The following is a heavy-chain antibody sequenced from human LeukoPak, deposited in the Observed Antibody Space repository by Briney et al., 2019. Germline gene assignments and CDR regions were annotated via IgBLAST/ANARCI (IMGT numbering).Heavy chain of an antibody. D-gene: IGHD5-18*01. Sequence: PSETLSLTCTVSGGSISSGGYYWSWIRQHPGKGLEWIGYIYYSGSTYYNPSLKSRVTISVDTSKNQFSLKLSSVTAADTAVYYCARESGRIQLWSEFDYWGQGTLVTVSS. J-gene: IGHJ4*02. CDR1: GGSISSGGYY. CDR3: ARESGRIQLWSEFDY. V-gene: IGHV4-31*03. CDR2: IYYSGST.